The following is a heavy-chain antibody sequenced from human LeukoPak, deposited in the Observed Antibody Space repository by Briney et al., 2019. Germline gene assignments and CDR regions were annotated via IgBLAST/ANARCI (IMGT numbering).Heavy chain of an antibody. CDR2: INSDGSSA. CDR1: GFIFSNYW. D-gene: IGHD6-19*01. CDR3: ARVDGGGWVDY. Sequence: PGGSLRLSRAASGFIFSNYWMHWVRQAPGKGLVWVSRINSDGSSATYADSVKGRFTISRDNAKNTLSLQMKSLRDEDTAVYYCARVDGGGWVDYWGQGNLVTVSS. V-gene: IGHV3-74*01. J-gene: IGHJ4*02.